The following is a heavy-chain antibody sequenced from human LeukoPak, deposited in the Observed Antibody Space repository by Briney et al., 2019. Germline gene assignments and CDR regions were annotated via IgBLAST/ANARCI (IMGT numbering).Heavy chain of an antibody. D-gene: IGHD2-2*01. CDR2: ISSSSSYI. CDR1: GFTFSSCS. J-gene: IGHJ4*02. V-gene: IGHV3-21*01. CDR3: AREPIRYCSSTSCPLDY. Sequence: GGSLRLSCAASGFTFSSCSMNWVRQAPGKGLEWVSSISSSSSYIYYADSVKGRFTISRDNAKNSLYLQMNSLRAEDTAVYYCAREPIRYCSSTSCPLDYWGQGTLVTVSS.